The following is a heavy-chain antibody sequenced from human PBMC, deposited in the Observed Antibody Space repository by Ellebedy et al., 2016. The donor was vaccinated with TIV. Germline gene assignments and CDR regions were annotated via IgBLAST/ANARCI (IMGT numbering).Heavy chain of an antibody. CDR2: ITGRSSSI. V-gene: IGHV3-23*01. D-gene: IGHD5-12*01. CDR1: GFTFSNYA. Sequence: PGGSLRLSCAGSGFTFSNYAMTRVRQAPGKGLEWVSTITGRSSSIYYADSVKGRFTISRDNSKNTLYLQMDSLRADDTALYYCAKVNSVDPKSWDSDRLDPWGQGTLVTVSP. CDR3: AKVNSVDPKSWDSDRLDP. J-gene: IGHJ5*02.